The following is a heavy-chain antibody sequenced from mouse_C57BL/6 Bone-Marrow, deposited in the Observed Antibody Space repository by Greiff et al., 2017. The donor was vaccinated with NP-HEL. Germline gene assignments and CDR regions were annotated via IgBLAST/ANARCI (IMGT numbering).Heavy chain of an antibody. CDR3: ARRELGNY. CDR1: GYTFTSYW. V-gene: IGHV1-59*01. CDR2: FDPSDSYT. J-gene: IGHJ2*01. D-gene: IGHD4-1*01. Sequence: VQLQESGAELVWPGTSVKLSCKASGYTFTSYWMHWVKQRPGQGLEWIGVFDPSDSYTNYNQKFKGKATLTVDTSSSTAYMQLSSLTSEDSAVYYCARRELGNYWGQGTTLTVSS.